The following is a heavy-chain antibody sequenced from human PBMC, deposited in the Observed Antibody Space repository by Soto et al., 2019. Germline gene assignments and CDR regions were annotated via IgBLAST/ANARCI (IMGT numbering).Heavy chain of an antibody. D-gene: IGHD2-8*01. CDR1: GFTFSSYS. V-gene: IGHV3-48*02. CDR2: ITSDSSTI. CDR3: ARVGRGVYGMDV. J-gene: IGHJ6*02. Sequence: GGSLRLSCAASGFTFSSYSINWVRQAPGKGLEWFSYITSDSSTISYADSVKGRFTVSRDNAKNSLYLQMNSLRDEDTAVYYCARVGRGVYGMDVWGQGTSVTVSS.